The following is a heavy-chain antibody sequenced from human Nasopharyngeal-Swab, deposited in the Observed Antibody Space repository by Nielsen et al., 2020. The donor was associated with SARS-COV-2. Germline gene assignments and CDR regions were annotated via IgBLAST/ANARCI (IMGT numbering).Heavy chain of an antibody. J-gene: IGHJ4*02. V-gene: IGHV3-21*01. CDR1: GFTFSSYS. CDR2: ISSSSSYI. CDR3: ARAPQTTYYYDSSGYSYYFDY. Sequence: GGSLRLSCAASGFTFSSYSMIWVRQAPGKGLEWVSSISSSSSYIYYADSVKGRFTISRDNAKNSLYLQMNSLRAEDTAVYYCARAPQTTYYYDSSGYSYYFDYWGQGTLVTVSS. D-gene: IGHD3-22*01.